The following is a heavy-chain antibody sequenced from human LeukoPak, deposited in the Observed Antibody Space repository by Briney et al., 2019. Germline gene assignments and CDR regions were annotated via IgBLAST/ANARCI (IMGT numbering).Heavy chain of an antibody. V-gene: IGHV3-23*01. CDR2: ISGSGGGT. CDR1: GFTFSSYA. Sequence: GGSLRLSCAASGFTFSSYAMSWVRQAPGKGLEWVSAISGSGGGTYYADSVKGRFTISRDNSKNTLYLQMNSLRAEDTAVYYCAKDLYSSSWERNNGMDVWGQGTTVTVSS. CDR3: AKDLYSSSWERNNGMDV. D-gene: IGHD6-13*01. J-gene: IGHJ6*02.